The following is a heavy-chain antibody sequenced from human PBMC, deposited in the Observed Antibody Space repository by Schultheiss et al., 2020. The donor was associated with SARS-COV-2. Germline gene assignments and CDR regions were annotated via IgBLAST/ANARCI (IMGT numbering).Heavy chain of an antibody. Sequence: QTLSLTCAVSGYSISSGYYWGWIRQPPGKGLEWIGSIYHSGSTYYNPSLKSRVTISVDTSKNQFSLKLSSVTAADTAVYYCASLSVTDTDAFDIWGQGTMVTVSS. J-gene: IGHJ3*02. CDR2: IYHSGST. CDR1: GYSISSGYY. V-gene: IGHV4-38-2*01. D-gene: IGHD2-21*02. CDR3: ASLSVTDTDAFDI.